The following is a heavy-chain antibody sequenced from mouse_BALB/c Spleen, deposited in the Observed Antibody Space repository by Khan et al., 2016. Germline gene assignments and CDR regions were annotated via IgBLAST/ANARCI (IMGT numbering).Heavy chain of an antibody. CDR3: ARAGTTYSYWYFDV. CDR1: GFTFSDYY. Sequence: EVQLQESGGGLVKPGGSLKLSCAASGFTFSDYYMYWVRQTPEKRLEWVATISDGGSYIYYPDSVKGRFTISRDNAKNNLYLQMSSLKSEDTAMYYCARAGTTYSYWYFDVWGSGTTVTVSS. V-gene: IGHV5-4*02. J-gene: IGHJ1*01. D-gene: IGHD2-13*01. CDR2: ISDGGSYI.